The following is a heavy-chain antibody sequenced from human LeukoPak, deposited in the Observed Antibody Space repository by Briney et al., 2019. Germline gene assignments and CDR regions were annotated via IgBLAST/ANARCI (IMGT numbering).Heavy chain of an antibody. D-gene: IGHD5-12*01. Sequence: GGSLRLSCAASGFTFSSFAMSWVRQAPGKVLEWVSAISGSGGSTYYADSVKGRFTISRDNSKNTLYLQMNSLRAEDTAVYYCAKDGGEGYGDYHFDYWGPGTLVTVSS. CDR2: ISGSGGST. CDR3: AKDGGEGYGDYHFDY. V-gene: IGHV3-23*01. CDR1: GFTFSSFA. J-gene: IGHJ4*02.